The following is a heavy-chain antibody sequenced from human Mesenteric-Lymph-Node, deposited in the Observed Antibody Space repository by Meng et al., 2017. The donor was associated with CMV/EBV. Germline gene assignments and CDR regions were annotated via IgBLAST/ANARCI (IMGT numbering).Heavy chain of an antibody. V-gene: IGHV1-18*01. CDR2: ISAYNRNT. Sequence: ASVKVSCKASGGTFSSYAISWVRQAPGQGLEWMGWISAYNRNTNYAQKFQGRVTMTTDTSTSTAYMDLRSLRSDDTAVYYCASNPVTGGAVFDIWGQGTMVTVSS. D-gene: IGHD3-3*01. CDR1: GGTFSSYA. CDR3: ASNPVTGGAVFDI. J-gene: IGHJ3*02.